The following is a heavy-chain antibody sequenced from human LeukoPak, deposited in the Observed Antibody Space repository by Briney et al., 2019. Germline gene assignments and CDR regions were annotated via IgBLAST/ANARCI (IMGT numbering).Heavy chain of an antibody. CDR3: ARAVVYYDSSGYAAFDI. Sequence: SETLSLTCTVSGGSISSYYWSWIRQPPGKGLEWIGYIYYSGSTNYNPSLKSRVTISVDTSKNQFSLKLSSVTAADTAVYYCARAVVYYDSSGYAAFDIWGQGTMVTVSS. D-gene: IGHD3-22*01. V-gene: IGHV4-59*01. CDR1: GGSISSYY. CDR2: IYYSGST. J-gene: IGHJ3*02.